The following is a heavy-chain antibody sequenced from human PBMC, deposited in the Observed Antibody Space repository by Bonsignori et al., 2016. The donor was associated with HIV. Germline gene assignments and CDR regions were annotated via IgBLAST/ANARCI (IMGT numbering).Heavy chain of an antibody. V-gene: IGHV3-48*03. D-gene: IGHD6-19*01. Sequence: VRQMPGKGLEWVSYISSSGSTIYYADSVKGRFTISRDNAKNSLYLQMNSLRAEDTAVYYCARDSSGWSWGYFDYWGQGTLVTVSS. CDR3: ARDSSGWSWGYFDY. J-gene: IGHJ4*02. CDR2: ISSSGSTI.